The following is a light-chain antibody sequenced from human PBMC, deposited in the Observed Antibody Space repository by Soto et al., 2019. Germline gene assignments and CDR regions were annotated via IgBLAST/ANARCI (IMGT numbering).Light chain of an antibody. CDR3: QQYDNLPIT. CDR1: QGISSY. V-gene: IGKV1-33*01. J-gene: IGKJ5*01. Sequence: DIQLTQSPSSLSASVGDRVTITCRVSQGISSYLNWYRQKPGKVPKLLIYDASNLETGVPSRFSGSGSGTDFTFTISSLQPEDIATYYCQQYDNLPITFGQGTRLEIK. CDR2: DAS.